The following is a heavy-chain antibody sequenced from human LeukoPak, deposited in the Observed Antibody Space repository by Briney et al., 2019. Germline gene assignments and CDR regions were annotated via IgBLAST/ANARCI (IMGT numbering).Heavy chain of an antibody. J-gene: IGHJ6*03. V-gene: IGHV3-21*01. Sequence: GGSLRLSCAASGFTFSIHGMNWVRQAPGKGLEWVSSISSSSSYIYYADSVKGRFTISRDNAKNSLYLQMNSLRAEDTAVYYCARAHCSGGSCYRNYYYYMDVWGKGTTVTVSS. CDR2: ISSSSSYI. CDR3: ARAHCSGGSCYRNYYYYMDV. D-gene: IGHD2-15*01. CDR1: GFTFSIHG.